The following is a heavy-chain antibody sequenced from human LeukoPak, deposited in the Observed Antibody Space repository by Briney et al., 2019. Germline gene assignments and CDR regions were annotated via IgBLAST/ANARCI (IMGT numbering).Heavy chain of an antibody. J-gene: IGHJ4*02. CDR2: IYHSGST. D-gene: IGHD6-13*01. CDR3: ARGMIQSAAGTDY. Sequence: PSETLSLTCTVSGYSISSGYYWGWIRQPPGKGLEWIGSIYHSGSTYYNPPLKSRVTISVDTSKNQFSLKLSSVTAADTAVYYCARGMIQSAAGTDYWGQGTLVTVSS. V-gene: IGHV4-38-2*02. CDR1: GYSISSGYY.